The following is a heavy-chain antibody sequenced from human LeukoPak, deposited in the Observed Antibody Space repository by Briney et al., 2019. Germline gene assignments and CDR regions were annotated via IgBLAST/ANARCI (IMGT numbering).Heavy chain of an antibody. V-gene: IGHV1-2*02. D-gene: IGHD6-13*01. Sequence: GASVKVSCKASGYTFTGYYMHWVRQAPGQGLEWMGWINSNSGGTNLAPKFQGRVTMTRDTSISTAYMELSSLRSDDTAMYYCARAEYSSGWSDFDLWGQGTMVTVSS. J-gene: IGHJ3*01. CDR2: INSNSGGT. CDR1: GYTFTGYY. CDR3: ARAEYSSGWSDFDL.